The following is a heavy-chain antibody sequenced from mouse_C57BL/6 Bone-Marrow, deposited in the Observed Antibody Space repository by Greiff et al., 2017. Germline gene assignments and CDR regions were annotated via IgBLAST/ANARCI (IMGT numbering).Heavy chain of an antibody. Sequence: VQLQQSGAELVRPGTSVKVSCKASGYAFTNYLIEWVKQRPGQGLEWIGVINPGSGGTNYNEKFKGKATLTADKSSSTAYMQLSSLTSEDSAVYFCARSAVFAYWGQGTLVTVSA. V-gene: IGHV1-54*01. CDR2: INPGSGGT. CDR3: ARSAVFAY. J-gene: IGHJ3*01. CDR1: GYAFTNYL. D-gene: IGHD3-3*01.